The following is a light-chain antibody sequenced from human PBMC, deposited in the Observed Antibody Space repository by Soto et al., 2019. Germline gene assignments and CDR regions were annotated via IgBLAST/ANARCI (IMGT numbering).Light chain of an antibody. CDR2: EVY. CDR1: SSDVGSYNR. J-gene: IGLJ1*01. V-gene: IGLV2-18*02. Sequence: QSALTQPPSVSGSPGQSVTISCTGTSSDVGSYNRVSWYQQPPGTAPKLMIYEVYNRPSGVPDRFSGSKSGNTASLTISGLQAEDEADYYCSSYTSRSTYVFGTGTQLTVL. CDR3: SSYTSRSTYV.